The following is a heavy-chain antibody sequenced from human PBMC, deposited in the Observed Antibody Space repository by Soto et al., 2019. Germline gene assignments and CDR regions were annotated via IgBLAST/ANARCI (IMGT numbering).Heavy chain of an antibody. J-gene: IGHJ4*02. CDR1: GYSISSGYY. CDR2: IYHSGST. CDR3: ARESEDLTSNFDY. Sequence: PSETLSLTCAVSGYSISSGYYWGWIRQPPGKGLEWIGSIYHSGSTYYNPSLKSRVTISVDTSKNQFSLKLSSVTAADTAVYYCARESEDLTSNFDYWGQGTLVTVSS. V-gene: IGHV4-38-2*02.